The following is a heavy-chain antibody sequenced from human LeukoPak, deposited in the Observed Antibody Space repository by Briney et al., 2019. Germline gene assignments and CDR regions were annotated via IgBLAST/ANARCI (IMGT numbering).Heavy chain of an antibody. CDR1: GFTFGDYA. V-gene: IGHV3-49*04. D-gene: IGHD3-22*01. CDR2: IRSKTYGGTT. J-gene: IGHJ4*02. Sequence: QPGRSLRLSCTASGFTFGDYAMSWVRQAPGKGLEWVGFIRSKTYGGTTEYAASVKGRFTSSRDDSKSIAYLQMNSLKTEDTAVYYCTREGTSGYFHYFDYWGQGTLVTVSS. CDR3: TREGTSGYFHYFDY.